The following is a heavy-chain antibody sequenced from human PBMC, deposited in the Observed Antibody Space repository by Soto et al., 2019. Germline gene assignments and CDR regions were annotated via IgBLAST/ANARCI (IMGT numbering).Heavy chain of an antibody. Sequence: EVQLVESGGGLVKPGGSLRLSCAASGFTFSNAWTNWVRQAPGKGLEWVGRIKTKTDGGTTDYAAPVKGRFTISRDDSKDTLYLQMDSMKTEDTAVYYCSTGGNGGGYSRFGYWGQGTLVTVSS. V-gene: IGHV3-15*07. CDR2: IKTKTDGGTT. CDR1: GFTFSNAW. J-gene: IGHJ4*02. CDR3: STGGNGGGYSRFGY. D-gene: IGHD2-8*01.